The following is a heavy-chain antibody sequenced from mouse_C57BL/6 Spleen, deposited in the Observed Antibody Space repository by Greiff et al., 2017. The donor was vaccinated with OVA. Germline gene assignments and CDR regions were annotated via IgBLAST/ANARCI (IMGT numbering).Heavy chain of an antibody. J-gene: IGHJ3*01. D-gene: IGHD2-4*01. Sequence: QVQLQQPGAELVRPGSSVKLSCKASGYTFTSYWMDWVKQRPGQGLEWIGNIYPSDSETHYNQKFKDKATLTVDKSSSTAYMQLSSLTSEDSAVYYCAIRDYDYGGFAYWGQGTLVTVSA. CDR2: IYPSDSET. V-gene: IGHV1-61*01. CDR1: GYTFTSYW. CDR3: AIRDYDYGGFAY.